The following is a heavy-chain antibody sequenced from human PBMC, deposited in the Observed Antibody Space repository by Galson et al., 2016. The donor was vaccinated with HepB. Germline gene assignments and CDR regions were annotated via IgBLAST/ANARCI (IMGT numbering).Heavy chain of an antibody. J-gene: IGHJ3*01. CDR2: LYFIGNA. CDR1: GGSITSGSHF. V-gene: IGHV4-39*07. D-gene: IGHD2-15*01. Sequence: SETLSLTCTVSGGSITSGSHFWGWIRQPPGKGLEWIGNLYFIGNAYYNPSLESRATISVDTSKNQISLKLNSVTAADTAVYYCARGVVNEPLYAFDVWGQGTMVTVSS. CDR3: ARGVVNEPLYAFDV.